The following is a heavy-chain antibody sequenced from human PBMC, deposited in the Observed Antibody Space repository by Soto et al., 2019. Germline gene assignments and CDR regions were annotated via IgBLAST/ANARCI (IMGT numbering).Heavy chain of an antibody. CDR3: YYDSSGYYYLAFDI. V-gene: IGHV3-15*01. CDR2: IKSKTDGGTT. D-gene: IGHD3-22*01. CDR1: GFTFSNAW. J-gene: IGHJ3*02. Sequence: GGSLRLFCAASGFTFSNAWMSWVRQAPGKGLEWVGRIKSKTDGGTTDYAAPVKGRFTISRDDSKNTLYLQMNCLKTEDTAVYYCYYDSSGYYYLAFDICGQRTTVTAS.